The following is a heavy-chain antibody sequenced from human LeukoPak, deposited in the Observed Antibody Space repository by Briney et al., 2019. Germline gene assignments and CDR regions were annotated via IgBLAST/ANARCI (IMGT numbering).Heavy chain of an antibody. D-gene: IGHD3-3*01. CDR2: IRYDGSNK. V-gene: IGHV3-30*02. J-gene: IGHJ6*03. CDR3: AKGITIFGVVIRYYYYMDV. Sequence: PGGSLRLSCAASGFTFSSYGMHWVRQAPGKGLEWVAFIRYDGSNKYYADSVKGRFTISRDNSKNTLYLQMNSPRAEDTAVYYCAKGITIFGVVIRYYYYMDVWGKGTTVTVSS. CDR1: GFTFSSYG.